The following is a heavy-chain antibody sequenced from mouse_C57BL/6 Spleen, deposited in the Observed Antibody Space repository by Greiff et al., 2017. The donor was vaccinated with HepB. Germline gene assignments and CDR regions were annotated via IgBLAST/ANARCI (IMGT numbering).Heavy chain of an antibody. CDR1: GFTFSSYG. CDR3: ARQTGTSSYFDD. J-gene: IGHJ2*01. CDR2: ISSGGSYT. D-gene: IGHD4-1*01. Sequence: DVKLVESGGDLVKPGGSLKLSCAASGFTFSSYGMSWVRQTPDKRLEWVATISSGGSYTYYPDSVKGRFTISRDNAKNTLYLQMSSLKSEDTAMYYCARQTGTSSYFDDWGQGTTLTVSS. V-gene: IGHV5-6*02.